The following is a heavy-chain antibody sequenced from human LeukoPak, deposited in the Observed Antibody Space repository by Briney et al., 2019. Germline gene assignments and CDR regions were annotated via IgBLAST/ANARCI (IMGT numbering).Heavy chain of an antibody. CDR1: GFTFSSYG. V-gene: IGHV3-30*02. J-gene: IGHJ6*02. CDR2: IRYDGSNK. D-gene: IGHD2-2*01. Sequence: GESLKISCAASGFTFSSYGMHWVRQAPGKGLEWLAFIRYDGSNKYYADSVKGRFTISRDNSKNTLYLQMNSLRAEDTAVYYCAKDGGSRIYYYYYGMDVWGQGTTVTVSS. CDR3: AKDGGSRIYYYYYGMDV.